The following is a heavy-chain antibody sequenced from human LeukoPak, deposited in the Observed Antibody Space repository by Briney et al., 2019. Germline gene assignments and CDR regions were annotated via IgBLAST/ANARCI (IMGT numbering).Heavy chain of an antibody. CDR3: AKMQGYFDY. CDR2: ITSSGETT. V-gene: IGHV3-23*01. J-gene: IGHJ4*02. Sequence: GGSLRLSCAASGSIPFNSYSMSWVRQAPGKGLEWVSAITSSGETTYDADSVKGRFTISRDNSKNMVYLQMNGLRAEDAATYYCAKMQGYFDYRGQGSLVTVSS. CDR1: GSIPFNSYS.